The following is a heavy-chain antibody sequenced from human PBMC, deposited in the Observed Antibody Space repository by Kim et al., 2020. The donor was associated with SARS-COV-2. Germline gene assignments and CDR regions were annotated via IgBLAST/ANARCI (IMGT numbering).Heavy chain of an antibody. J-gene: IGHJ6*02. CDR1: GGSFSGYY. CDR3: ARLRPDRGVAAHYYYYYGMDV. D-gene: IGHD6-6*01. V-gene: IGHV4-34*01. Sequence: SETLSLTCAVYGGSFSGYYWSWIRQPPGKGLEWIGEINHSGSTNYNPSLKSRVTISVDTSKNQFSLKLSSVTAADTAVYYCARLRPDRGVAAHYYYYYGMDVWGQGTTVTVSS. CDR2: INHSGST.